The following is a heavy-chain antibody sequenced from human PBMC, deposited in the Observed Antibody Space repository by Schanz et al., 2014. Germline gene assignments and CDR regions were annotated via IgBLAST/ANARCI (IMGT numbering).Heavy chain of an antibody. D-gene: IGHD2-15*01. CDR2: IYTDGST. Sequence: EVQLVESGGGLVQPGGSLRLSCAASGFTVSKNYMSWVRQAPGKGLEWVSIIYTDGSTYYADSVRDRFTISRDNAKNSVFLQMNRLRAEDTAVYYCARDNRQCSGPCSGGSCHPCGMDVWGQGTTXIVSS. V-gene: IGHV3-66*01. CDR1: GFTVSKNY. CDR3: ARDNRQCSGPCSGGSCHPCGMDV. J-gene: IGHJ6*02.